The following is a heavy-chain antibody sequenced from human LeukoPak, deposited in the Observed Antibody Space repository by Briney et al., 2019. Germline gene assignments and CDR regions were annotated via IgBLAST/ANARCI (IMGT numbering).Heavy chain of an antibody. J-gene: IGHJ6*03. V-gene: IGHV3-30*04. CDR1: GFTYSSYA. CDR2: ISYDGSNK. Sequence: GGPLRLSCAASGFTYSSYALHWVRQAPGKGLEWVAVISYDGSNKYYADSVKGRFTISRDNSKNTLYLQMNSLRAEDTAVYYCARAQSPGYYYYMDVWGKGTTVTVSS. CDR3: ARAQSPGYYYYMDV.